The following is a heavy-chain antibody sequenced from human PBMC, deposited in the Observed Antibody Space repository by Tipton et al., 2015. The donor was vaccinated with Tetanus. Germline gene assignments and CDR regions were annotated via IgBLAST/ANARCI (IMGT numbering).Heavy chain of an antibody. J-gene: IGHJ5*02. CDR1: GPTFSSSA. CDR3: AAEDYYGSGSYSS. Sequence: QLVQSGPEVKKPGTSVKVSCKALGPTFSSSAVQWVRQARGQGLEWIGWTVIGSDKTKYAQKFQDRVTITRDTSTSKAYMELSSLRSDDTAVYYCAAEDYYGSGSYSSWGQGTLVTVSS. D-gene: IGHD3-10*01. V-gene: IGHV1-58*01. CDR2: TVIGSDKT.